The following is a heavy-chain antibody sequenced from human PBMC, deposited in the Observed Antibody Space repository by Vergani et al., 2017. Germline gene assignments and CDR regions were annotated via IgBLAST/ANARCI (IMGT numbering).Heavy chain of an antibody. D-gene: IGHD1-26*01. V-gene: IGHV3-23*04. CDR2: ISASGGST. J-gene: IGHJ4*02. CDR1: GFTFTSYG. CDR3: AKDRPRDWETPLFLFDY. Sequence: VQLVESAGGVVQPGGSLRLSCAASGFTFTSYGISWVRQAPGKGLEWVSGISASGGSTYYTDSVKGRFIISRDISKNTLYLQMSSLRADDTAVYYCAKDRPRDWETPLFLFDYWGQGTLVAVSS.